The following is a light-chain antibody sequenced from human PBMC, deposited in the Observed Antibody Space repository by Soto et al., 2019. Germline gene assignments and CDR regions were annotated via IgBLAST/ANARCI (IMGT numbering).Light chain of an antibody. J-gene: IGLJ3*02. Sequence: QSVLTQPPSVSGAPGQRVTISCSGTSSNIGAGYDVHWYQQLPGTAPKLLIYGNSNRLSGVPDRFSGSKSGTSASLAITGLQPEDEADYYCQSYDSSLSHWLFGGGTKLTVL. CDR2: GNS. V-gene: IGLV1-40*01. CDR3: QSYDSSLSHWL. CDR1: SSNIGAGYD.